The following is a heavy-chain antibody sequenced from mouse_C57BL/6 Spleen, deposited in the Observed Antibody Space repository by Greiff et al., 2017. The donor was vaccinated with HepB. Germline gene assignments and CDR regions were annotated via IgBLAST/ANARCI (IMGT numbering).Heavy chain of an antibody. D-gene: IGHD2-5*01. J-gene: IGHJ1*03. CDR2: IDPENGDT. Sequence: VQLQQSGAELVRPGASVELSCTASGFNIKDDYMHWVKQRPEQGLEWIGWIDPENGDTEYASKFQGKATITADTSSNTAYLQLSSLTSEDTAVYYCTTSGSNYEYFDVWGTGTTVTVSS. CDR3: TTSGSNYEYFDV. V-gene: IGHV14-4*01. CDR1: GFNIKDDY.